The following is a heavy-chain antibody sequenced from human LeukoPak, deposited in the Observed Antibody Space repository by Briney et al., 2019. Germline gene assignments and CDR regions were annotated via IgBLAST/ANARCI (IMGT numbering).Heavy chain of an antibody. J-gene: IGHJ4*02. CDR1: GFTFSSYA. D-gene: IGHD5-18*01. CDR2: ISGNGATT. Sequence: GGSLRLSCAASGFTFSSYAMSWVRQAPGKGLEWVSAISGNGATTYYADSVKGRFTISRDNSRNTVYLQMNSLRAGDTAVYYCANDLGWIQLNLGRGQGTLVTVSS. CDR3: ANDLGWIQLNLG. V-gene: IGHV3-23*01.